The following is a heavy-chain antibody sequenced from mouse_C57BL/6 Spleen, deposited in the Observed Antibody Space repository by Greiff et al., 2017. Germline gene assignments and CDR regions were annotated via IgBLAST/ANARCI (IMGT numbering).Heavy chain of an antibody. J-gene: IGHJ1*03. CDR3: AYSNYEDWYFDV. D-gene: IGHD2-5*01. V-gene: IGHV5-17*01. CDR1: GFTFSDYG. CDR2: ISSGSSTI. Sequence: EVQLVESGGGLVKPGGSLKLSCAASGFTFSDYGMHWVRQAPDKGLEWVAYISSGSSTIYYADTVKGRFTISRDNAKNTLFLQMTSLRSEDTAMYYCAYSNYEDWYFDVWGTGTTVTVSS.